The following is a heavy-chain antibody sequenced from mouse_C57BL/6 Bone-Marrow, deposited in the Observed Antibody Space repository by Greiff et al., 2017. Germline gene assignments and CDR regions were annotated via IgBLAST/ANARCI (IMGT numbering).Heavy chain of an antibody. D-gene: IGHD1-1*01. Sequence: VKLQESGAELVRPGTSVKVSCKASGYAFTNYLIEWVKQRPGQGLEWIGVINPGSGGTNYNEKFKGKATLTADKSSSTAYMQLSSLTSEDSAVYFCARWGYYGSSKNYAMDYWGQGTSVTVSS. CDR2: INPGSGGT. J-gene: IGHJ4*01. CDR1: GYAFTNYL. CDR3: ARWGYYGSSKNYAMDY. V-gene: IGHV1-54*01.